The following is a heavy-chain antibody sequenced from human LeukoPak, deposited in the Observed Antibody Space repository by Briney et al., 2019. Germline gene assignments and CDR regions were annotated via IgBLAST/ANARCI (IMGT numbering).Heavy chain of an antibody. CDR1: GYTFTGYY. Sequence: GASVKVSCKASGYTFTGYYMHWVRQAPGQGLEWMGWINPNSGGTNYAQKFQGWVTMTRDTSISTAYMELSRLRSDATAVYYCARGGMRDTAMVLFDYWGQGTLVTVSS. D-gene: IGHD5-18*01. V-gene: IGHV1-2*04. CDR2: INPNSGGT. J-gene: IGHJ4*02. CDR3: ARGGMRDTAMVLFDY.